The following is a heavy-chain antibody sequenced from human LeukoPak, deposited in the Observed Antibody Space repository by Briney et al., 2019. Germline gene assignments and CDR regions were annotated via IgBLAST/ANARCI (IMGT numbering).Heavy chain of an antibody. CDR3: ARQMYAATIDY. J-gene: IGHJ4*02. CDR1: GGSISSYY. V-gene: IGHV4-59*08. Sequence: SETLSLTCTVSGGSISSYYWSWIRQPPGKGLKWIGYIYYSGSTNYNPSLKSRVTISVDTSKNQFSLKLSSVTAADTAVYYCARQMYAATIDYWGQGTLVTVPS. D-gene: IGHD1-26*01. CDR2: IYYSGST.